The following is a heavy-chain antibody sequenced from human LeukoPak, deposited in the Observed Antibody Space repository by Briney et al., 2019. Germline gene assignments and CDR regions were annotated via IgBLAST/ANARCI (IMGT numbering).Heavy chain of an antibody. D-gene: IGHD2-2*01. J-gene: IGHJ4*02. CDR2: IRYDGSNK. V-gene: IGHV3-30*02. Sequence: GGSLRLSCAASGFTFSSYGMHWVRQAPGKGLEWVAFIRYDGSNKYYADSVKGRFTISRDNSKNTLYLQMNSLRAEDTAVYYCARNARYHKYCSSTSCPQLFWGQGTLVTVSS. CDR3: ARNARYHKYCSSTSCPQLF. CDR1: GFTFSSYG.